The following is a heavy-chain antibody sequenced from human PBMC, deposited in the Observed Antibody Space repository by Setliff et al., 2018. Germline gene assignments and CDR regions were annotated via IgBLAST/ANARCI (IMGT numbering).Heavy chain of an antibody. CDR2: ISNYNDIT. J-gene: IGHJ3*01. D-gene: IGHD2-15*01. CDR3: AISTLSICSGGSCPNAFDV. Sequence: GASVKVSCKAPTYIFNSYGISWVRQAPGHGLEWMGWISNYNDITNYAQRFQGRVTMTTDTSTSAAYMELRSLRSDDTAVYYCAISTLSICSGGSCPNAFDVWGRGTMVTVSS. V-gene: IGHV1-18*01. CDR1: TYIFNSYG.